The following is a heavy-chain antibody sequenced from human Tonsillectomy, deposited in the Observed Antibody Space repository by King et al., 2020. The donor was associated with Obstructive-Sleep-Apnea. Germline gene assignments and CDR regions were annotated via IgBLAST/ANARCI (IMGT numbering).Heavy chain of an antibody. CDR3: ARVPIVGYCSGTSCYGSGYGMDV. CDR1: GFTFSSYG. J-gene: IGHJ6*02. V-gene: IGHV3-30*03. Sequence: VQLVESGGGVVQPGRSLRLSCAASGFTFSSYGIYWVRQAPGKGLEWVAVISYDGSNKYYADSVKGRFTISRDNSKNTLFLQMNSLRAEDTAVYYCARVPIVGYCSGTSCYGSGYGMDVWGQGTTVTVSS. CDR2: ISYDGSNK. D-gene: IGHD2-2*01.